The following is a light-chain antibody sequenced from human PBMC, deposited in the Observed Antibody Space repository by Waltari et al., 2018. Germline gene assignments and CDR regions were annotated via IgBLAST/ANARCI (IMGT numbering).Light chain of an antibody. CDR2: DDG. V-gene: IGLV3-21*02. Sequence: SDVLTQPPSVSVAPGQTARITCGGSNLRFRSMHWYQQKPGQAPVVVVYDDGGRPSGIPERFSGSNSGDTATLTISRVEAGDEADYYCQMWNSFSDHWVFGGGTKLTVL. CDR3: QMWNSFSDHWV. J-gene: IGLJ3*02. CDR1: NLRFRS.